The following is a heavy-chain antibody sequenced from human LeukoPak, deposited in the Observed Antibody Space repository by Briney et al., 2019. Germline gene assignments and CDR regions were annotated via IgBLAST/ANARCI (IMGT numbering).Heavy chain of an antibody. V-gene: IGHV4-59*01. CDR2: IYYSGST. D-gene: IGHD3-22*01. CDR3: ASTSRSGNYYDSSAYYNYFDY. J-gene: IGHJ4*02. Sequence: SETLSLTCTVSGGSISSYYWSWIRQPPGKGLEWLGYIYYSGSTNYNPSLKSRVTMSVDTSKNQFSLKLSSVTAADTAVYYCASTSRSGNYYDSSAYYNYFDYWGQGTLVTVSS. CDR1: GGSISSYY.